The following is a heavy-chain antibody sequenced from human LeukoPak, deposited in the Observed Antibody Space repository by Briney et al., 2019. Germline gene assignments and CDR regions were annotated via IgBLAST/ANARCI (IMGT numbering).Heavy chain of an antibody. V-gene: IGHV4-39*07. J-gene: IGHJ6*02. CDR3: ARGAYYYDSSGSPHYYYGMDV. D-gene: IGHD3-22*01. CDR1: GGSISSSSYY. CDR2: LYYSGST. Sequence: SETLSLTCTVSGGSISSSSYYWGWIRQPPGKGLEWIGSLYYSGSTYYNPSLKSRVTISVDTSKNQFSLKLSSVTAADTAVYYCARGAYYYDSSGSPHYYYGMDVWGQGTTVTVSS.